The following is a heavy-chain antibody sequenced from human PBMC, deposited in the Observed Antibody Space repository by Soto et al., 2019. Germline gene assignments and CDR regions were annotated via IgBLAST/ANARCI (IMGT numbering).Heavy chain of an antibody. CDR1: GYTFTSYA. V-gene: IGHV1-3*01. J-gene: IGHJ5*02. CDR3: ARAMKGGYSYGYGFDP. Sequence: ASVKVSCKASGYTFTSYAMHWVRQAPGQRLEWMGWINAGNGNTKYSQKFQGRVTITRDTSASTAYMELSSLRSEDTAVYYCARAMKGGYSYGYGFDPWGQGTLVTVSS. CDR2: INAGNGNT. D-gene: IGHD5-18*01.